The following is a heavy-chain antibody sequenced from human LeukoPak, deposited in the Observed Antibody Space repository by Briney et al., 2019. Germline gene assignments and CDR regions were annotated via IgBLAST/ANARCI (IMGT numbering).Heavy chain of an antibody. D-gene: IGHD6-13*01. V-gene: IGHV4-59*08. Sequence: SETLSLTCTVSGGSISSYYWSWIRQPPGKGLEWIGYIYYSGSTNYNPSLKSRVTISVDTSKNQFSLKLSSVTAADTAVYYCAVAAAGTGYFDYWGQGTLVTVSS. CDR3: AVAAAGTGYFDY. CDR2: IYYSGST. J-gene: IGHJ4*02. CDR1: GGSISSYY.